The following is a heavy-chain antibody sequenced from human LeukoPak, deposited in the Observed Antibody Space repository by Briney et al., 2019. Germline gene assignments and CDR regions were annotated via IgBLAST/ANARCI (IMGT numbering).Heavy chain of an antibody. D-gene: IGHD1-26*01. Sequence: PSDTLSLTCTVSGGSISSSSYFGGWIRQPPGKGLEWIGSIYYSGSTYYNPSLKSRVTISVDTSKHQFSLKVSSVTAADTAVYYCASIKWELRNDPFDIWGQGTMVTVSS. J-gene: IGHJ3*02. CDR2: IYYSGST. V-gene: IGHV4-39*07. CDR1: GGSISSSSYF. CDR3: ASIKWELRNDPFDI.